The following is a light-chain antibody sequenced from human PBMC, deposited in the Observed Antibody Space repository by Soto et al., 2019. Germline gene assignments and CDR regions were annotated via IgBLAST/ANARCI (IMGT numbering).Light chain of an antibody. V-gene: IGLV2-14*01. CDR3: SSYTSSNSYV. CDR2: EAS. CDR1: TSDVGGYNY. Sequence: QSALTQPASVSGSPGQSITISCTGTTSDVGGYNYVSWYQQHPGKAPKLIVFEASNRFSGSKSGNTASLTISGLQAEDEAEYYCSSYTSSNSYVFGTGTKVTVL. J-gene: IGLJ1*01.